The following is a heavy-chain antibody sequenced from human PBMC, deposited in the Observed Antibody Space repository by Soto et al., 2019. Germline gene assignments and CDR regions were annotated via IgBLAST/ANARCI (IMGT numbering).Heavy chain of an antibody. Sequence: ASVKVSCKVSGYSFTKYHMHWVRQAPGQGLEWMGWINPGSGVTNQAQKFQGRVTMTRDTSITTTYMELNSLTSDDTAVYYCARVAGHKNARFDIWGQGALVTVS. CDR3: ARVAGHKNARFDI. D-gene: IGHD1-1*01. CDR1: GYSFTKYH. V-gene: IGHV1-2*02. CDR2: INPGSGVT. J-gene: IGHJ4*02.